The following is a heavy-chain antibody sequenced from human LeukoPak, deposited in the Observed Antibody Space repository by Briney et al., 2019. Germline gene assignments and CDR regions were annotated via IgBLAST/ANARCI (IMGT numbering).Heavy chain of an antibody. D-gene: IGHD3-22*01. CDR1: GFTFSSYA. V-gene: IGHV4-31*02. CDR2: IYYNGST. J-gene: IGHJ4*02. Sequence: LRLSCAASGFTFSSYAMSWIRQHPGKGLEWIGYIYYNGSTYYNPSLKSRVTISVDTSKNQFSLKLSSVTAADTAVYYCALDSSGEFDYWGQGTLVTVSS. CDR3: ALDSSGEFDY.